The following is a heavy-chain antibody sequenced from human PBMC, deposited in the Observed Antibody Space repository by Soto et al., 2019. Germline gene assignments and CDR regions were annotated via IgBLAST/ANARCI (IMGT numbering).Heavy chain of an antibody. Sequence: EVQLVESGGGLVKPGGSLRLSCAASGFTFSSYSMNWVRQAPGKGLEWVSSISSSSSYIYYADSVKGRFTISRDNGKNSLHLHTKSLRSEDTAVYYCASRPSAIWSLFYGMDVWGQGTTVTVSS. D-gene: IGHD3-10*01. CDR3: ASRPSAIWSLFYGMDV. CDR1: GFTFSSYS. V-gene: IGHV3-21*01. J-gene: IGHJ6*02. CDR2: ISSSSSYI.